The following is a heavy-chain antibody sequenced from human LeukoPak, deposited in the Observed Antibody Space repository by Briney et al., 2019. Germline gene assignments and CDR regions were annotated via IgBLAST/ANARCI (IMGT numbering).Heavy chain of an antibody. Sequence: PGGSLRLSCAASGFTFSSHAMGWVRQAPGKGQEWVSAIGGSGGSTYYADSVKGRFTISRDNSKNTLYLQMNSLRPEDTALYYCARDPGVVAFHYFDYWGQGTLVTVSS. CDR1: GFTFSSHA. D-gene: IGHD3-3*01. CDR2: IGGSGGST. V-gene: IGHV3-23*01. J-gene: IGHJ4*02. CDR3: ARDPGVVAFHYFDY.